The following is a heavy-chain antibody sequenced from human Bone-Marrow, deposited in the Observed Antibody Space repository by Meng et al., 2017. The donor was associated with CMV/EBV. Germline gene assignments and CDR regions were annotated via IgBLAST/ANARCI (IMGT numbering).Heavy chain of an antibody. D-gene: IGHD2-2*01. V-gene: IGHV4-39*01. CDR3: ARQYIVVVPAATDY. Sequence: SETLSLTCTVSGGSISSSSYYWGWIRQPPGKGLEWIGSIYYSGSTYYNPSLKSRVTISVDTSKNQFSLKLSSVTAADTAVYYCARQYIVVVPAATDYWGQGTLVTVSS. CDR1: GGSISSSSYY. J-gene: IGHJ4*02. CDR2: IYYSGST.